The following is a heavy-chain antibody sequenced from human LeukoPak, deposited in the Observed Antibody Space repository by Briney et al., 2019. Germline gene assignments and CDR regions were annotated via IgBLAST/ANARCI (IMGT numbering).Heavy chain of an antibody. CDR3: ARAARPGGASAPNYYYYYYMDV. CDR1: GGSISSGSYY. CDR2: IYTSGST. J-gene: IGHJ6*03. Sequence: PSQTLSLTCTVSGGSISSGSYYWSWIRQPAGKGLEWIGRIYTSGSTNYNPSLKSRVTISVDTSKNQFSLKLSSLTAADTAVYYSARAARPGGASAPNYYYYYYMDVWGKGTTVTVSS. V-gene: IGHV4-61*02. D-gene: IGHD3-16*01.